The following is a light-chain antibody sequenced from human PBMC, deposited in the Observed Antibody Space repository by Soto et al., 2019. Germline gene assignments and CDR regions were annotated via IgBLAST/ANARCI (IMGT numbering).Light chain of an antibody. CDR1: QDLSSD. V-gene: IGKV1-9*01. CDR3: QQLNSYPIT. Sequence: DIQLTQSPSFLSASVGDRVTITCRASQDLSSDLAWYQQKPGKAPKLLIYAASTLQSGVPSRFSGSGSGTEFTLTISSLQPEDFATYYCQQLNSYPITFGQGTLLEIK. CDR2: AAS. J-gene: IGKJ5*01.